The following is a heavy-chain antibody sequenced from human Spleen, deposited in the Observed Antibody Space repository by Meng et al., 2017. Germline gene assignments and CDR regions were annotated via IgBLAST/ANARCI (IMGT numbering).Heavy chain of an antibody. CDR2: ISGSGGSS. CDR3: ARRIGSYGRDWYFDL. J-gene: IGHJ2*01. V-gene: IGHV3-23*01. CDR1: GFTFSSYA. Sequence: GGSLRLSCAASGFTFSSYAMSWVRQAPGKGLEWVSAISGSGGSSSYADSVKGRFTISRDNSKNTLYLQMNSLRAEDTAVYYCARRIGSYGRDWYFDLWDHGPLVTVSS. D-gene: IGHD5-18*01.